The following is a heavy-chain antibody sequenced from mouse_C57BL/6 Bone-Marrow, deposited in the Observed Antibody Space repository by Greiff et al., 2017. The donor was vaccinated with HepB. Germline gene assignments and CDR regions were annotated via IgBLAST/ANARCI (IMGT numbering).Heavy chain of an antibody. CDR3: ARQPGSSYGCFAY. V-gene: IGHV5-12*01. CDR1: GFTFSDYY. CDR2: ISNGGGST. J-gene: IGHJ3*01. D-gene: IGHD1-1*01. Sequence: EVMLVESGGGLVQPGGSLKLSCAASGFTFSDYYMYWVRQTPEKRLEWVAYISNGGGSTYYPDTVKGRFTISRDNAKNTLYLQMSLLKSEDTAMYYCARQPGSSYGCFAYWGQGTLVTVSA.